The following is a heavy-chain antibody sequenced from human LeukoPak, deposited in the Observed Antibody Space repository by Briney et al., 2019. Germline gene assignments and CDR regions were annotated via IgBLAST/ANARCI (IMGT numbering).Heavy chain of an antibody. CDR1: GYTFTGYY. V-gene: IGHV1-2*02. CDR3: AGDYYDSLLQH. D-gene: IGHD3-22*01. J-gene: IGHJ1*01. Sequence: ASVKVSCEASGYTFTGYYMHWVRQAPGQGLEWMGWINPNSGGTNYAQEFQGRVTMTRDTSISTAYMELSRLRSDDTAVYYCAGDYYDSLLQHWGQGTLVTVSS. CDR2: INPNSGGT.